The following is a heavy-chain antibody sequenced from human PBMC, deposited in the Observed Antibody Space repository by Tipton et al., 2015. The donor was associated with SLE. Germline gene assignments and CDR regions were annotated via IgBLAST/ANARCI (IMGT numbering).Heavy chain of an antibody. CDR1: GYTFTSYG. J-gene: IGHJ4*02. Sequence: QLVQSGPEVKKPGASVKVSRKASGYTFTSYGISWVRQASGQGLEWMGWISAYNGNTNYAQKLQGRVTMTTDTSTSTAYMELRSLRSDDTAVYYCARAGTMIARGYFDYWGQGTLVTVSS. D-gene: IGHD3-22*01. V-gene: IGHV1-18*01. CDR2: ISAYNGNT. CDR3: ARAGTMIARGYFDY.